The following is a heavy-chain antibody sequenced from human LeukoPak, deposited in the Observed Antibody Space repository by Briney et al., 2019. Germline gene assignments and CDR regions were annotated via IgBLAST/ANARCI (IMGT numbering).Heavy chain of an antibody. CDR1: GFTFNNYV. V-gene: IGHV3-23*01. CDR3: AKAKDYHSGANFDY. J-gene: IGHJ4*02. Sequence: PGGSLRLSCAASGFTFNNYVMNWVRQAPGKGLEWVSVISDSGGSTYYADSVKGRFTVSRDNSKNTLYLQMNSLRAEDTAVYYCAKAKDYHSGANFDYWGQGTPVTVSS. D-gene: IGHD3-22*01. CDR2: ISDSGGST.